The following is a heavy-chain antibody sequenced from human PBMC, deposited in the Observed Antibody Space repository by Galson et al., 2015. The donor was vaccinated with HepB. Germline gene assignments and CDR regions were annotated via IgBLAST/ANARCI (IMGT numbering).Heavy chain of an antibody. D-gene: IGHD3-16*01. CDR1: GFTVSNTY. CDR2: LSVNGDTS. V-gene: IGHV3-23*01. J-gene: IGHJ4*02. Sequence: SLRLSCAASGFTVSNTYMNWVRQAPGKGLKWVSSLSVNGDTSYYEDSVKGRFTISRDNSKKMVYLQMNGLRAEDTAVYYCAKVAILGATPHYLDYLGQGTLVTVSS. CDR3: AKVAILGATPHYLDY.